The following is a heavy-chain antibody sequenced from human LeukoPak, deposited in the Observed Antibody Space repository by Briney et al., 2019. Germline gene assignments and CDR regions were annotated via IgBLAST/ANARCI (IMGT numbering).Heavy chain of an antibody. J-gene: IGHJ4*02. V-gene: IGHV4-38-2*01. D-gene: IGHD6-19*01. Sequence: SETLSLTCAVSGYSISSGYYWGWIRQPPGKGLEWIGSIHHSGSTYYNPSLKSRVTISVDTSKNQFSLKLSSVTAADTAMYYCVRATTNWYSSGLGYFDYWGQGTLVTVSS. CDR2: IHHSGST. CDR3: VRATTNWYSSGLGYFDY. CDR1: GYSISSGYY.